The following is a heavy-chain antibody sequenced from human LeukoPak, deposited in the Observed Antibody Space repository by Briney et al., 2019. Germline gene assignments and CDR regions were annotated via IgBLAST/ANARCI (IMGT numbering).Heavy chain of an antibody. D-gene: IGHD1-1*01. CDR3: AAVGGYKRAYYYYMDV. V-gene: IGHV3-66*02. Sequence: GGSLRLSCAASGFTVSSNYMSWVRQAPGKGLEWVSVIYSGSTTYYTDSVKGRFTISRDNSKNTLYLQMNSLRPEDTAVYYCAAVGGYKRAYYYYMDVWRKGTTVTVSS. CDR2: IYSGSTT. J-gene: IGHJ6*03. CDR1: GFTVSSNY.